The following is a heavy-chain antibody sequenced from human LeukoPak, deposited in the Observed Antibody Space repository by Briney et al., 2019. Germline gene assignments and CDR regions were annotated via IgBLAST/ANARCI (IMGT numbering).Heavy chain of an antibody. Sequence: PSQTLSLTCTVSGGSISSGSYYWSWIRQPAGKGLEWIGRIYTSGSTNYNPSLESRVTISLDTSKNQFSLKLSSVTAADTAVYYCARERWGVVAASTYYYFYIDVWGKGTAVTVSS. D-gene: IGHD2-15*01. CDR3: ARERWGVVAASTYYYFYIDV. J-gene: IGHJ6*03. CDR1: GGSISSGSYY. CDR2: IYTSGST. V-gene: IGHV4-61*02.